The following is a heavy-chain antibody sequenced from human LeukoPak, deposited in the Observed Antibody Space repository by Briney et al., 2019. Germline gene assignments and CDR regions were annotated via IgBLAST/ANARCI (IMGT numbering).Heavy chain of an antibody. V-gene: IGHV1-46*01. D-gene: IGHD5-12*01. CDR2: INPSGGST. Sequence: ASVKVSCKASGYTFTSYYMHWVRQAPGQGLEWMGIINPSGGSTSYAQKFQGRVTMTRDTSTSTVYMELSSLRSGDTAVYYCAREPASGYDSPVYYYYGMDVWGQGTTVTVSS. CDR3: AREPASGYDSPVYYYYGMDV. J-gene: IGHJ6*02. CDR1: GYTFTSYY.